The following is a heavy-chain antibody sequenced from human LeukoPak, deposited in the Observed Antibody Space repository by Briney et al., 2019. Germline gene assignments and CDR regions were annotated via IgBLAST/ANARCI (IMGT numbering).Heavy chain of an antibody. Sequence: GGSLRLSCAASGFTFSSYWMTWVRQAPGKGLEWVANIKQDGSEKYYVDSVKGRFTISRDNAKNSLYLQMNSLRAEDTAVYYCARVAYDYVWGSYRYTNYYYYYMDVWGKGTTVTVSS. CDR1: GFTFSSYW. J-gene: IGHJ6*03. D-gene: IGHD3-16*02. CDR2: IKQDGSEK. CDR3: ARVAYDYVWGSYRYTNYYYYYMDV. V-gene: IGHV3-7*01.